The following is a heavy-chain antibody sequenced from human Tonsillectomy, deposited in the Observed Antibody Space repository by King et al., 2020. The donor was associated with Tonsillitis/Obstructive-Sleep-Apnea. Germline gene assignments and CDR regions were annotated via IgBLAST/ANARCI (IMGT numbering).Heavy chain of an antibody. D-gene: IGHD6-13*01. Sequence: VTLKESGPALVKPPQTLTLTCTFSGFSLSTSGMCVSWIRQPPGKALEWLARIDWDDDKYYSTSLKTRLTISKDTSKNQVVLTMTNMDPVDTATYYCARMSAAGTRVGHAFDIWGQGTMVTVSS. V-gene: IGHV2-70*11. CDR3: ARMSAAGTRVGHAFDI. J-gene: IGHJ3*02. CDR2: IDWDDDK. CDR1: GFSLSTSGMC.